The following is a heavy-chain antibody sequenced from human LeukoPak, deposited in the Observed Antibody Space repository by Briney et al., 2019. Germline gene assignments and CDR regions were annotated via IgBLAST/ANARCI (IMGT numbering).Heavy chain of an antibody. V-gene: IGHV3-33*08. CDR3: AREGQGIDCSGGSCYSGGKDAFDI. J-gene: IGHJ3*02. CDR1: GFTFSTYG. D-gene: IGHD2-15*01. Sequence: PGRSLRLSCTASGFTFSTYGMHWVRQAPGKGLEWVAVIWYDGSNKNYADSVKGRFTISRDNSKNTLYLQMNSLRAEDTAVYYCAREGQGIDCSGGSCYSGGKDAFDIWGQGTMVTVSS. CDR2: IWYDGSNK.